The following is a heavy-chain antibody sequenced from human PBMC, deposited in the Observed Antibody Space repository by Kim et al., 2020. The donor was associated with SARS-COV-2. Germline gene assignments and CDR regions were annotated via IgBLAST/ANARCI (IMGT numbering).Heavy chain of an antibody. V-gene: IGHV3-49*02. CDR3: TRDRVVRGVKDAFDI. J-gene: IGHJ3*02. Sequence: ASVKGRFTISRDDFKSIAYLQMNSLKTEDTAVYYCTRDRVVRGVKDAFDIWGQGTMVTVSS. D-gene: IGHD3-10*01.